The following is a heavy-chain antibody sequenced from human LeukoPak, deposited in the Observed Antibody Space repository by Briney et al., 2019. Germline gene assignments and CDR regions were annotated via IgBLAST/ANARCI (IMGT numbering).Heavy chain of an antibody. V-gene: IGHV3-11*01. CDR1: GFTFSDYY. CDR3: ARDGDIVLMVYARREYGMDV. Sequence: PGGSLRLSCAASGFTFSDYYMSWIRQAPGKGLEWVSYISSSGSTIYYADSVKGRFTISMDNAKNSLYLQMNSLGVEDTAVYYGARDGDIVLMVYARREYGMDVWGQGTTVTVSS. D-gene: IGHD2-8*01. CDR2: ISSSGSTI. J-gene: IGHJ6*02.